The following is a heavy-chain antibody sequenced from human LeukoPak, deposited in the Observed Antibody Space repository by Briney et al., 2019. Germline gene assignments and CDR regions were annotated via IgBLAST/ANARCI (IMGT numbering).Heavy chain of an antibody. CDR3: ARDGGNDYGDYATINAFDI. CDR1: GFTFSSYG. J-gene: IGHJ3*02. V-gene: IGHV3-33*01. Sequence: SGGSLRLSCAASGFTFSSYGMHWVRQAPGKGLEWVAVKWYDGSNKYYADSVKGRFTISRDNSKNTLYLQMNSLRAEDTAVYYCARDGGNDYGDYATINAFDIWGQGTMVTVSS. CDR2: KWYDGSNK. D-gene: IGHD4-17*01.